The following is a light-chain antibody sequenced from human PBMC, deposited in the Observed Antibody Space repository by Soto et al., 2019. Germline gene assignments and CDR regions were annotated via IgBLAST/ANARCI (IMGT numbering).Light chain of an antibody. CDR3: QQRSNWPPT. Sequence: EIVLTQSPATLSLSPGDGATLSCRASQSVSSNLAWYQQKPGQAPRLLIYDASNRATGIPARFSGSGSGTDFTLTISSLEPEDFAVYYCQQRSNWPPTFGGGTKVEIK. J-gene: IGKJ4*01. CDR2: DAS. V-gene: IGKV3-11*01. CDR1: QSVSSN.